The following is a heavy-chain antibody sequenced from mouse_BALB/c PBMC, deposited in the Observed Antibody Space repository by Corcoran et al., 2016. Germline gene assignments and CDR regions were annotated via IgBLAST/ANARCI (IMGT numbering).Heavy chain of an antibody. Sequence: QIQLVQSGPELKKPGETVKISCKASGYTFTNYGMNWVKQAPGKGLKWMGWINTYTGEPTYADDFKGRFAFSLETSASTAYLQINNLKNEDMATYFCARQFPHYYGSSYDAMDYWGQGTSVTVSS. J-gene: IGHJ4*01. CDR2: INTYTGEP. CDR1: GYTFTNYG. CDR3: ARQFPHYYGSSYDAMDY. D-gene: IGHD1-1*01. V-gene: IGHV9-1*02.